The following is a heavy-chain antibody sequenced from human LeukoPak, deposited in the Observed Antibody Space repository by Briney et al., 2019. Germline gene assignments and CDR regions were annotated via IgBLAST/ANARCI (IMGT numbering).Heavy chain of an antibody. V-gene: IGHV3-30*04. J-gene: IGHJ3*02. CDR3: VKEANGFDM. Sequence: PGRSLRLSCAASGLTFSSHPMNWVRQAPGKGLEWVAVIANDGRFTHYADSVKGRFTISRDNSKSTLEMQMNSLRAEDTALYYCVKEANGFDMWGLGTMVTVSS. CDR1: GLTFSSHP. CDR2: IANDGRFT. D-gene: IGHD2-8*01.